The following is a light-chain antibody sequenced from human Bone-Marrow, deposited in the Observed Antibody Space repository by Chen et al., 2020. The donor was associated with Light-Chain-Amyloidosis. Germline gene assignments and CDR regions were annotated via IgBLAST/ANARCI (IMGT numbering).Light chain of an antibody. CDR3: QVWDRSSDRPV. Sequence: SYVLTHPSWVSVAPGQTATIACGGNNIGSTSVHWYQQTPGQAPLLVVYDDRDRPSGTPERLSGSNSGNTATLTISRVEAGDEADYYCQVWDRSSDRPVFGGGTKLTVL. CDR1: NIGSTS. V-gene: IGLV3-21*02. CDR2: DDR. J-gene: IGLJ3*02.